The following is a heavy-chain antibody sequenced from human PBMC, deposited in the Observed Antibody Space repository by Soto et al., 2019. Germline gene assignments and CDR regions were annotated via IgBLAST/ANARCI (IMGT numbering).Heavy chain of an antibody. CDR1: GFTFSSYG. CDR3: AKARSTSSALDY. D-gene: IGHD2-15*01. CDR2: ISYDGSNK. J-gene: IGHJ4*02. V-gene: IGHV3-30*18. Sequence: XVSLRLSSAASGFTFSSYGMHWVRQAPGKGLEWVAVISYDGSNKYYADSVKGRFTISRDNSKNTLYLQMNSLRAEDTAVYYCAKARSTSSALDYWGQGTLVTVSS.